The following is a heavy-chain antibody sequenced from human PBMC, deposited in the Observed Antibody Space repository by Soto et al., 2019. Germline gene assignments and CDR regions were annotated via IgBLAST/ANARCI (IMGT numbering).Heavy chain of an antibody. Sequence: ASVKVSCKASGFTFTSSAVQLVRQARGQRLEWIGWIVVGSGNTNYAQKFQERVTITRDMSTSTAYMELSSLRSEDTAVYYCAAIYVWGSYREYYFDYWXQGTLVTVSS. D-gene: IGHD3-16*02. J-gene: IGHJ4*02. CDR2: IVVGSGNT. CDR3: AAIYVWGSYREYYFDY. V-gene: IGHV1-58*01. CDR1: GFTFTSSA.